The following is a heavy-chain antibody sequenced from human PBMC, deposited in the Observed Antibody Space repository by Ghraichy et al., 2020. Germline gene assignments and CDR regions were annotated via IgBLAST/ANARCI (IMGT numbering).Heavy chain of an antibody. CDR1: GFSLSATGVG. Sequence: SGPTLVKPTQTLTLTCTFSGFSLSATGVGVGWIRQPPGKALEWLALIYWDDDKRYSPSFKNRLTVSKDTSRNQVVLTMTNMDPVDTATYYCAQAFCGGDCRSRYYYGLDVWGQGTTVTVSS. CDR3: AQAFCGGDCRSRYYYGLDV. J-gene: IGHJ6*02. CDR2: IYWDDDK. D-gene: IGHD2-21*02. V-gene: IGHV2-5*02.